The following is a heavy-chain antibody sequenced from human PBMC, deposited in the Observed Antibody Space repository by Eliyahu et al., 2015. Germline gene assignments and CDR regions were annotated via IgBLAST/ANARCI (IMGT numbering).Heavy chain of an antibody. V-gene: IGHV4-34*01. D-gene: IGHD6-19*01. CDR3: ARGRRKFGSSGWYGSKLPYYFDY. CDR2: ST. J-gene: IGHJ4*02. Sequence: STNYNPSLKSRVTISVDTSKNQFSLKLSSVTAADTAVYYCARGRRKFGSSGWYGSKLPYYFDYWGQGTLVTVSS.